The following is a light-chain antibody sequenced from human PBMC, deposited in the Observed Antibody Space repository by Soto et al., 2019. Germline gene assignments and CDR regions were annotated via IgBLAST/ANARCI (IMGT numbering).Light chain of an antibody. Sequence: DIVWTQSPGVLSLSPGEGATLSCRASQSFSSSHLAWYQQKPGQAPRLVIYGASSRATGIPDRFSGSGSGTDFTLTISRLEPEDFAVYYCQQYGGSPLYTFGQGTTLEIK. CDR2: GAS. CDR1: QSFSSSH. CDR3: QQYGGSPLYT. J-gene: IGKJ2*01. V-gene: IGKV3-20*01.